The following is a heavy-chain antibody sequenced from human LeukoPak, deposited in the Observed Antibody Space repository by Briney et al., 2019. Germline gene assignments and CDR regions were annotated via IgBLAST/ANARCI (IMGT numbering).Heavy chain of an antibody. Sequence: GGSLRLSCAASGFTFSTYGMHWVRQAPGKRLEWVGRMKSKTDGGATDYAAPVKGRFTISRDDSKNTLYLQMSSLKTEDTAVYYCTTERGSASWYEYYFDYWGQGTLVTVSS. CDR3: TTERGSASWYEYYFDY. V-gene: IGHV3-15*01. CDR1: GFTFSTYG. J-gene: IGHJ4*02. D-gene: IGHD6-13*01. CDR2: MKSKTDGGAT.